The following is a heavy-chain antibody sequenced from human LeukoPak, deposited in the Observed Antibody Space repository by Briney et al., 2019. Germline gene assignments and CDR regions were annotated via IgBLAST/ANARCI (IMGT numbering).Heavy chain of an antibody. V-gene: IGHV1-2*07. J-gene: IGHJ6*03. D-gene: IGHD3-10*01. CDR3: ARDWDQLVPSKGGPPRYFYFMDV. CDR2: IDPNRGGT. Sequence: GASVKVSCKTSGYTFTDYNMHWVRQAPGQGPEWMGWIDPNRGGTNYAHRFQDRVTITRDTSISTVYMELNNPRSDDTAVYYCARDWDQLVPSKGGPPRYFYFMDVWGKGTSVIVSS. CDR1: GYTFTDYN.